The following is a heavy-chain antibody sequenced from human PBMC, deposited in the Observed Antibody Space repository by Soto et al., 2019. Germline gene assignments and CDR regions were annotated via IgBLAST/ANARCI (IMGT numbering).Heavy chain of an antibody. CDR3: ARATYIYSYEPSGDYYLDA. J-gene: IGHJ4*01. CDR2: IIPVFNTA. D-gene: IGHD2-21*01. Sequence: VLLMQSGAEVKKPGSSVTVSCKASGGPFSGYAVSWVRQSLGRGLEWMGGIIPVFNTASYARNFQDRVTITEGEATSTAYMELSGLRPEDTAAYYCARATYIYSYEPSGDYYLDAWGYGAQVTGPS. V-gene: IGHV1-69*01. CDR1: GGPFSGYA.